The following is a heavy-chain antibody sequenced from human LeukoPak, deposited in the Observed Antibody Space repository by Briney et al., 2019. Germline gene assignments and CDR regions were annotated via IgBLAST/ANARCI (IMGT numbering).Heavy chain of an antibody. V-gene: IGHV3-30*04. CDR1: GFTFSSYA. Sequence: GGSLRLSCAASGFTFSSYAMDWVRQSPGKGLEWVAVISYDGSDKYYAEFVKGRFPISRDNSQRTLYLQVNSLRAEDTAVYYCARDFRPVVGTAGAFDSWGRGTLVTVSS. CDR3: ARDFRPVVGTAGAFDS. D-gene: IGHD2-2*01. J-gene: IGHJ4*02. CDR2: ISYDGSDK.